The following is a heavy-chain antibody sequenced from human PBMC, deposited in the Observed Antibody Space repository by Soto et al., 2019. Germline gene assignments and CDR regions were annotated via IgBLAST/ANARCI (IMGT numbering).Heavy chain of an antibody. CDR2: IYYSGST. V-gene: IGHV4-59*08. Sequence: NPSETLSLTCTVSGGSISSYYWSCILQPPGKGLEWIGYIYYSGSTNYNPSLKSRVTISVDTSKNQFSLKLSSVTAADTAVYYCARHSWHYYGSGSYYSVDYWGQGTLVTVSS. J-gene: IGHJ4*02. CDR3: ARHSWHYYGSGSYYSVDY. CDR1: GGSISSYY. D-gene: IGHD3-10*01.